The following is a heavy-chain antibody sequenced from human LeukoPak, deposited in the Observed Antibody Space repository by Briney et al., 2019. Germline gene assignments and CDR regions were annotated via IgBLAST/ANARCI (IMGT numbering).Heavy chain of an antibody. J-gene: IGHJ4*02. CDR2: IIPILGVA. CDR1: GGTFSSYT. CDR3: ATRVDSSGYYLDY. Sequence: SVKVSCKASGGTFSSYTISWVRQAPGQGLEWMGGIIPILGVANYAQKFQGRVTITADKSTSTAYMELSSLRSEDTAVYYCATRVDSSGYYLDYWGQGTLVTVSS. D-gene: IGHD3-22*01. V-gene: IGHV1-69*10.